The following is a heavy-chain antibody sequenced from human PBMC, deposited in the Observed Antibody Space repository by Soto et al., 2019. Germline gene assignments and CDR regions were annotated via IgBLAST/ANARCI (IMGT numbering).Heavy chain of an antibody. CDR1: GGSISSGGYY. D-gene: IGHD2-8*02. J-gene: IGHJ4*02. Sequence: SETLSLTCTVSGGSISSGGYYWSWIRQHPGKGLEWIGYIYYSGSTNYNPSLKSRVTISVDMSRNQFSLKLTSVTAADTAVYYCARDKITGLFDYWGQGTLVTVSS. CDR2: IYYSGST. CDR3: ARDKITGLFDY. V-gene: IGHV4-31*03.